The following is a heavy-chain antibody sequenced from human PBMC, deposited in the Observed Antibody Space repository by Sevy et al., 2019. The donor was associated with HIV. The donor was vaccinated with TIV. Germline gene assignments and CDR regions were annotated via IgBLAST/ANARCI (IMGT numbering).Heavy chain of an antibody. J-gene: IGHJ4*02. CDR1: GFIFSDYY. D-gene: IGHD1-26*01. CDR2: ISGSGNTI. V-gene: IGHV3-11*01. CDR3: ARAGGSWALRY. Sequence: GGSLRLSCAASGFIFSDYYMSWIRQAPGKGLEWVSYISGSGNTIHYTDSVKGRFTISRDNAKDSLYLQMNSLRAEDTAVYYCARAGGSWALRYWGQGSLVTVSS.